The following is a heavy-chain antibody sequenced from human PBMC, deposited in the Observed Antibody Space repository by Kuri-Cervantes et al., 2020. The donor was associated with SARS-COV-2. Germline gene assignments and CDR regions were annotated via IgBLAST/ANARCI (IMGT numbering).Heavy chain of an antibody. J-gene: IGHJ6*03. CDR2: IKSKTDGGTT. CDR1: GFTFSSYA. CDR3: TTDSITGPIMDV. V-gene: IGHV3-15*01. Sequence: GESLKISCAASGFTFSSYAMHWVRQAPGKGLEWVGRIKSKTDGGTTDYAAPVKGRFTISRDDSKNTLYLQMNSLKTEDTAVYYCTTDSITGPIMDVWGKGTTVTVSS. D-gene: IGHD1-20*01.